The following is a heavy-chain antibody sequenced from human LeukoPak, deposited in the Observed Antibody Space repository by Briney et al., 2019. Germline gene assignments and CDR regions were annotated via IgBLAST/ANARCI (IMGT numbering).Heavy chain of an antibody. CDR3: ARGTIAVADLYFDY. D-gene: IGHD6-19*01. V-gene: IGHV3-74*01. J-gene: IGHJ4*02. CDR1: GFTFSSYW. Sequence: GGSLRLSCAASGFTFSSYWMHWVRQAPGKGLVWVSRIDSDGSSTSYADSVKGRFTISRDNAKNTLYLQMNSLRAEDTAVYYCARGTIAVADLYFDYWGQGTLVTVSS. CDR2: IDSDGSST.